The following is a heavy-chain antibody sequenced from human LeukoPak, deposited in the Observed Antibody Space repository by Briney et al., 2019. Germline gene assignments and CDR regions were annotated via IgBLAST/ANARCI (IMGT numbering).Heavy chain of an antibody. J-gene: IGHJ3*02. CDR3: AREGVHDAFDI. V-gene: IGHV1-46*01. CDR1: GYTFTSYY. CDR2: INPSGGST. D-gene: IGHD3-10*01. Sequence: GASVKVSCRASGYTFTSYYMHWVRQAPGQGLEWMGIINPSGGSTSYAQKFQGRVTMTRDTSTSTVYMELSSLRSEDTAVYYCAREGVHDAFDIWGQGTMVTVSS.